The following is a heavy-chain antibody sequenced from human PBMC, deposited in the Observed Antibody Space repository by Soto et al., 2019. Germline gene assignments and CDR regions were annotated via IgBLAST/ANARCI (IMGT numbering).Heavy chain of an antibody. Sequence: GGSLRLSCAASGFTFSSYWMSWVRQAPGKGLEWVANIKQDGSEKYYVDSVKGRFTISRDNAKNSLYLQMNSLRAEDTAVYYCARDKGPIDCSSTSCELGIFDYWGQGTLVTVSS. CDR1: GFTFSSYW. CDR2: IKQDGSEK. CDR3: ARDKGPIDCSSTSCELGIFDY. D-gene: IGHD2-2*01. J-gene: IGHJ4*02. V-gene: IGHV3-7*01.